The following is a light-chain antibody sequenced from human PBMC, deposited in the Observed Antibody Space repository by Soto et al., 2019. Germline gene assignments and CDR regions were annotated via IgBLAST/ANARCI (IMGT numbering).Light chain of an antibody. CDR1: RSDVGRYNY. Sequence: ALTQPASVSGSPGQSITISCTGTRSDVGRYNYVSWYQQHPGKAPKLLIYEVTYRPSGVSTRFSASKSGSTASLTISGIQAEDEADYSCSSYSTTSSPHVLFGGGTKVTVL. V-gene: IGLV2-14*01. CDR2: EVT. J-gene: IGLJ2*01. CDR3: SSYSTTSSPHVL.